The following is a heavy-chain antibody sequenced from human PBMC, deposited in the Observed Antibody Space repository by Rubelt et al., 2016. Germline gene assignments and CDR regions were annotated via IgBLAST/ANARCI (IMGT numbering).Heavy chain of an antibody. CDR1: SRSG. Sequence: SRSGMHWVRQAPGKGLEWVAVIWYDGTNKYYGDSVKGRFTISRDDSKNTLDLQMNSLRAEDTAVYYCARGARSAGVAVWGRGTTVTVSS. CDR2: IWYDGTNK. CDR3: ARGARSAGVAV. V-gene: IGHV3-33*01. J-gene: IGHJ6*02.